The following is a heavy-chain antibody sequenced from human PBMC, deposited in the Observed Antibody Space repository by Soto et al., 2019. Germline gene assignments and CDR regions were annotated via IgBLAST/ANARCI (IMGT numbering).Heavy chain of an antibody. Sequence: SETLSVTCTVSGDSISSSSSYWDWIRQPPGKGLVWIGSIYYSGSTYYNPSLKSRVTISVDTSKNQFSLKLSSVTAADTAVYYCARHYLTDYYDSSSYYYGMDVWGQGTTVTVSS. CDR3: ARHYLTDYYDSSSYYYGMDV. CDR1: GDSISSSSSY. J-gene: IGHJ6*02. CDR2: IYYSGST. D-gene: IGHD3-22*01. V-gene: IGHV4-39*01.